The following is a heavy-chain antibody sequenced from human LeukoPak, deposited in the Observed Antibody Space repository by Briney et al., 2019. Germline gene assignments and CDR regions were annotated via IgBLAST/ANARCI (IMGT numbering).Heavy chain of an antibody. CDR3: AQSVGSSSGYAFDL. V-gene: IGHV3-53*01. CDR2: IYSGGST. D-gene: IGHD3-22*01. Sequence: GGSLRLPCAASGFTVSSNYMSWVRQAPGKGLEWVSVIYSGGSTYYADSVKGRFTISRDNSKNTLYLQMNSLRAEDTAVYYCAQSVGSSSGYAFDLWGRGTLVTVSS. J-gene: IGHJ2*01. CDR1: GFTVSSNY.